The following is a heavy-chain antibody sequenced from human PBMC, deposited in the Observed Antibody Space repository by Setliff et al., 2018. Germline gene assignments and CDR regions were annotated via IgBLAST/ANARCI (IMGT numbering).Heavy chain of an antibody. D-gene: IGHD3-3*01. CDR1: GSSIISDYY. CDR2: IYHSGST. CDR3: ARIGHFDFWRGFGVGAFDL. J-gene: IGHJ3*01. Sequence: PSETLSLTCAVSGSSIISDYYWGWIRQPPGKGLEWIGEIYHSGSTNYNPSLKSRVTISVDKSKNQFSLKLSSVTAADTALYYCARIGHFDFWRGFGVGAFDLWGHGSVVTVSS. V-gene: IGHV4-38-2*01.